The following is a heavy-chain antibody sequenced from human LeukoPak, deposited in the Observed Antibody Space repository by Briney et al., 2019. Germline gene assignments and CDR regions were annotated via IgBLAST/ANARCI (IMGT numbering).Heavy chain of an antibody. Sequence: ASVKVSCKASGYTFTSYDINWVRQATGQGLEWMGWMNPNSGNTGYAQKFQGRVTITRNTSISTAYMELSSLRSEDTAVYYCARAKPYCSSTSCYKGRLGWFDPWGQGTLVTVSS. CDR3: ARAKPYCSSTSCYKGRLGWFDP. J-gene: IGHJ5*02. D-gene: IGHD2-2*02. CDR2: MNPNSGNT. CDR1: GYTFTSYD. V-gene: IGHV1-8*03.